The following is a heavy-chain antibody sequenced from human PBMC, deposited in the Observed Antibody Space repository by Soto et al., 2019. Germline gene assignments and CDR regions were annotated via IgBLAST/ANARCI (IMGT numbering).Heavy chain of an antibody. CDR1: GFTFSSYS. Sequence: EVQLVESGGGLVQPGGSLRLSCAASGFTFSSYSMKWVRQAPGKGLAWVSYISSSSSTIYYADSVKGRFTISRDNDKNSLYLKMNSLRAEDTAVYYCARAKYYGSPGDFDYWGQGTLVTVSS. CDR3: ARAKYYGSPGDFDY. D-gene: IGHD3-10*01. V-gene: IGHV3-48*01. CDR2: ISSSSSTI. J-gene: IGHJ4*02.